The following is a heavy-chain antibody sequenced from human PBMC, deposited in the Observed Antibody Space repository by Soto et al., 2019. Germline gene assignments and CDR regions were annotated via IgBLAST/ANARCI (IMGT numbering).Heavy chain of an antibody. CDR3: VRADYCGVGVCYHY. D-gene: IGHD2-21*02. J-gene: IGHJ4*02. CDR2: TYYRSEWFS. V-gene: IGHV6-1*01. CDR1: GDSVSSNTAA. Sequence: QTLSLTCAISGDSVSSNTAAWNWIRQSPSRGLQWLGRTYYRSEWFSDYAVSVQSRILITPDTSMNQFSLHLTSVTPEDTAVYYCVRADYCGVGVCYHYWGQGTPVTVAS.